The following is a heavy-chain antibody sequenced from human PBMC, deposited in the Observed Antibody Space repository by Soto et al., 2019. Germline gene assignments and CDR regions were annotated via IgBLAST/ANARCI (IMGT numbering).Heavy chain of an antibody. D-gene: IGHD4-17*01. Sequence: PGGSLRLSCAASGFTFSNAWMNWVRQAPGKGLEWVGRIKSKTDGGTTDYAAPVKGRFTISRDDSKNTLYLQMNSLKTEDTAVYYCTVDYGDYVPLDYWGQGTLVTVSS. CDR1: GFTFSNAW. CDR2: IKSKTDGGTT. CDR3: TVDYGDYVPLDY. V-gene: IGHV3-15*07. J-gene: IGHJ4*02.